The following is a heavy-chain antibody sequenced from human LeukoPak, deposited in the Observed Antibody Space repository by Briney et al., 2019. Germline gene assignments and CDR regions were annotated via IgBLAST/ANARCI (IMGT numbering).Heavy chain of an antibody. J-gene: IGHJ3*02. CDR3: AKDRAYDYGDYNAFDI. D-gene: IGHD4-17*01. Sequence: GGSLRLSCAASGFTFDDYAMHWVRQAPGKGLEWVSGISWNSGSIGYADSVKGRFTISRDNAKNSLYLQMNSLRAEDTALYYCAKDRAYDYGDYNAFDIWGQGTMVTVSS. CDR1: GFTFDDYA. CDR2: ISWNSGSI. V-gene: IGHV3-9*01.